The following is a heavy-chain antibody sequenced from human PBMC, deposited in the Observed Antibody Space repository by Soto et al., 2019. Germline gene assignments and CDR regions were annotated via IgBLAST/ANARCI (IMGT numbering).Heavy chain of an antibody. CDR3: ARGRQLVSYYYYGMDV. J-gene: IGHJ6*02. CDR2: IYYSGST. Sequence: SETLSLTCTVSGGSISSYYWSWIRQPPGKGLEWIGYIYYSGSTNYNPSLKSRVTISVDTSKNQFSLKLSSVTAADTAVYYCARGRQLVSYYYYGMDVWGQGTTVTVSS. V-gene: IGHV4-59*01. D-gene: IGHD6-6*01. CDR1: GGSISSYY.